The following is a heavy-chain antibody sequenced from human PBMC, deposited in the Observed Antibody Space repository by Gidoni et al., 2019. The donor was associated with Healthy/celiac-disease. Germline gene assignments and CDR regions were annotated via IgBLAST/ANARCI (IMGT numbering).Heavy chain of an antibody. CDR1: GFTFSSYA. CDR2: ISGSGGST. D-gene: IGHD1-26*01. Sequence: EVQLLESGGGLVQPGGSLRLSCAASGFTFSSYAMSWVRQAPGKGLEWVSAISGSGGSTYYADSVKGRFTISRDNSKNTLYLQMNSLRAEDTAVYYCAKVDSGSYFPQIGYYYYYGMDVWGQGTTVTVSS. V-gene: IGHV3-23*01. J-gene: IGHJ6*02. CDR3: AKVDSGSYFPQIGYYYYYGMDV.